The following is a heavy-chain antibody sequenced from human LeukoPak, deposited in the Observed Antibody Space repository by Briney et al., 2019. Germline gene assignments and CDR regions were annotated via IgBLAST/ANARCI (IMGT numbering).Heavy chain of an antibody. CDR3: AKDRPNFYENSGHYYRRDGDS. CDR2: MCGTAGCT. V-gene: IGHV3-23*01. D-gene: IGHD3-22*01. J-gene: IGHJ5*01. Sequence: GGSLRLSCAASGFTFYMYAMSWVRQAPGKGLEWVASMCGTAGCTFYPDSVKGRFTISRDNSKNILYLQMNRLRAEDTAIYYCAKDRPNFYENSGHYYRRDGDSWGQGTLVTVSS. CDR1: GFTFYMYA.